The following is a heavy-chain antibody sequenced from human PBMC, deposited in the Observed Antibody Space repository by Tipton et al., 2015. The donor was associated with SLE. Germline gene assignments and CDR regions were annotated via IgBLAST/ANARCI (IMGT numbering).Heavy chain of an antibody. V-gene: IGHV4-31*03. CDR3: ARRHYTSSSHFDP. Sequence: TLSLTCTVSGDSISSSPYYWSWIRQQSGKGLEWIGYIHYSGSAYYNPSLKSRLSISVDTSKNQFSLNLNSVTAADTAVYYCARRHYTSSSHFDPWGQGTLVTVSS. J-gene: IGHJ5*02. D-gene: IGHD6-6*01. CDR1: GDSISSSPYY. CDR2: IHYSGSA.